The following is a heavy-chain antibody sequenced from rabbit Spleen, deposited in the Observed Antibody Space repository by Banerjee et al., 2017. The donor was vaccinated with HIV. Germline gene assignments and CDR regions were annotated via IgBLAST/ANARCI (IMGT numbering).Heavy chain of an antibody. V-gene: IGHV1S47*01. Sequence: QEQLVESGGGLVQPGGSLKLSCKASGFDFSTYGVSWVRQAPGKGLEWIGYIDPVFGSTYYANWVNGRFTISSDNAQNTLYLQLNSLTAADTATYFCVRDQAGYAGYGPYYFNLWGPGTLVTVS. J-gene: IGHJ4*01. CDR1: GFDFSTYG. CDR3: VRDQAGYAGYGPYYFNL. CDR2: IDPVFGST. D-gene: IGHD7-1*01.